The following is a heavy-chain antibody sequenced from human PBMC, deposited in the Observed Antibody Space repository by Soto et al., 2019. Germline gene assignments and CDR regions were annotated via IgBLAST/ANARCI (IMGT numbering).Heavy chain of an antibody. J-gene: IGHJ4*02. CDR1: GFTFSSYA. CDR3: AKDVRHPYYYGSGSFLPFDY. Sequence: PGGSLRLSCAASGFTFSSYAMSWVRQAPGKGLEWVSAISGSGGSTYYADSVKGRFTISRDNSKNTLYLQMNSLRAEDTAVYYCAKDVRHPYYYGSGSFLPFDYWGQGTLVTVSS. D-gene: IGHD3-10*01. V-gene: IGHV3-23*01. CDR2: ISGSGGST.